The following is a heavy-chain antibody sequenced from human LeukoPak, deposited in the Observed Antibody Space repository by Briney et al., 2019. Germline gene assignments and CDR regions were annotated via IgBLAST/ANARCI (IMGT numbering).Heavy chain of an antibody. V-gene: IGHV1-2*02. CDR2: INPNSGGT. CDR1: GYTFTGYY. D-gene: IGHD3-10*01. Sequence: ASVKVSCKASGYTFTGYYMHWVRQAPGQGLEWMGWINPNSGGTNYAQKFQGRVTMTRDTSISTAYMELSRLRSDDTAAYYCARGRLWFGELLSDNWFDPWGQGTLVTVSS. CDR3: ARGRLWFGELLSDNWFDP. J-gene: IGHJ5*02.